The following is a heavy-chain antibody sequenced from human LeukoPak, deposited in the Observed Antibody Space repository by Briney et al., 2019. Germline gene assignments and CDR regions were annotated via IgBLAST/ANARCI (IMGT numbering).Heavy chain of an antibody. CDR1: GYSFTTYW. CDR2: IFPGDFDT. Sequence: GESLKISCKASGYSFTTYWVAWVRQMPGEGLEWMGMIFPGDFDTRYTPSFKGQVTISADKSISTAYLQWSSLKASDTAIYYCARHQGGMDVWGQGTTVTVSS. V-gene: IGHV5-51*01. J-gene: IGHJ6*02. CDR3: ARHQGGMDV.